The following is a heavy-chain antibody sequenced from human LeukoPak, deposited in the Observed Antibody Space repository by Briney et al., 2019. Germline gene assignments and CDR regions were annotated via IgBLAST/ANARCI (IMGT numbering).Heavy chain of an antibody. CDR2: MNPNSGNT. J-gene: IGHJ6*03. Sequence: GASVKVSCKASGYTFTSYDINWVRQATGQGLEWMGWMNPNSGNTGYAQKFQGRVTMTRNTSISTAYMEPSSLRSEDTAVYYCARGLENYYYYYYMDVWGKGTTVTVSS. V-gene: IGHV1-8*01. CDR3: ARGLENYYYYYYMDV. CDR1: GYTFTSYD.